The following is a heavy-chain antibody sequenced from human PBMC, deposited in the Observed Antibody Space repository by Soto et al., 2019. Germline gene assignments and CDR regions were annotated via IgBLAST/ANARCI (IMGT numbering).Heavy chain of an antibody. CDR2: TSYSGKT. CDR1: GGSISSRSYY. V-gene: IGHV4-39*02. D-gene: IGHD4-4*01. J-gene: IGHJ5*02. Sequence: QLQLQESGPGLVKPAETLSLTCTVSGGSISSRSYYWGWIRQSPGQGLEWIGSTSYSGKTYYNPSLKGRVTISVATSRTHFSLKVTSVTAADTGFYYCARLAMTSVTNNWFDPWGQGTQVTVSS. CDR3: ARLAMTSVTNNWFDP.